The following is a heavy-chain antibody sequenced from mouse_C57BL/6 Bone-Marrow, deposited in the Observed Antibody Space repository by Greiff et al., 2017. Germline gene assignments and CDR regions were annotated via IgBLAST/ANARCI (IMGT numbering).Heavy chain of an antibody. D-gene: IGHD2-5*01. CDR2: IYPGDGDT. CDR3: ARDYSNYPYYYAMDY. Sequence: QVQLKESGAELVKPGASVKISCKASGYAFSSYWMNWVKQRPGKGLEWIGQIYPGDGDTNYNGKFKGKATLTADKSSSTAYMQLSSLTSEDSAVYFCARDYSNYPYYYAMDYWGQGTSVTVSS. CDR1: GYAFSSYW. J-gene: IGHJ4*01. V-gene: IGHV1-80*01.